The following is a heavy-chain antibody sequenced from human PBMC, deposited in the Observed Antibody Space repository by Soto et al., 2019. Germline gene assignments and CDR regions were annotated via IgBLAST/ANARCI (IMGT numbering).Heavy chain of an antibody. J-gene: IGHJ4*02. CDR1: GGSISSSSYY. CDR3: ARLQNDCWSGYYHFDY. Sequence: QLQLQESGPGLVKPSETLSLTCTVSGGSISSSSYYWGWIRQPPGKGLEWIGSIYYSGSTYYNPSLKSRVTISVDTSKNQFSLKLSSVTAADTAVYYCARLQNDCWSGYYHFDYWGQGTLVTVSS. V-gene: IGHV4-39*01. D-gene: IGHD3-3*01. CDR2: IYYSGST.